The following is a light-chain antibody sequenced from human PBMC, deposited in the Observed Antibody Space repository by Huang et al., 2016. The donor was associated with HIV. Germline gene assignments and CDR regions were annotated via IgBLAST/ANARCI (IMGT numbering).Light chain of an antibody. CDR1: QTVSSN. J-gene: IGKJ4*01. Sequence: EIVMTQSPATLSVSPGESATLSFRASQTVSSNLAWYQQKPGQAPRLLIYEASTSATGTPARFSGTGSGTEFTLTVSSLQSEDFAIYYCQQYDSWPPAPSFGGGTKVEIK. V-gene: IGKV3-15*01. CDR2: EAS. CDR3: QQYDSWPPAPS.